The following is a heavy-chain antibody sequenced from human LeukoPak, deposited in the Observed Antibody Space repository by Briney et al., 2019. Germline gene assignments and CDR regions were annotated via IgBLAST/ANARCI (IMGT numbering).Heavy chain of an antibody. CDR3: AIGDCSGGSGYTSFDY. V-gene: IGHV1-69*05. CDR2: IIPIFGTA. Sequence: ASVKVSCKASGGTFSSYAISWVRQAPGQGLEWMGGIIPIFGTANYAQKFQGRVTITTDESTSTAYMELSSLRSEDTAVYYGAIGDCSGGSGYTSFDYWGQGTLVTVSS. J-gene: IGHJ4*02. D-gene: IGHD2-15*01. CDR1: GGTFSSYA.